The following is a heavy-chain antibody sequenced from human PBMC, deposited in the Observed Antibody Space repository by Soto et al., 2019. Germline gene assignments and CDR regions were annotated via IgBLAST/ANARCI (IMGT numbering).Heavy chain of an antibody. CDR1: GYTFINYY. V-gene: IGHV1-46*01. CDR3: ARDLAAGDY. D-gene: IGHD6-13*01. J-gene: IGHJ4*02. CDR2: INPMSGST. Sequence: QVQLVQSGAEVKKPGASVKVSCKASGYTFINYYIHWVRQAPGQGLEWLAIINPMSGSTNYAQKFQGRVTLTMVTSTSAVYMELSSLRFEDTAVYYCARDLAAGDYWGQGTLVTVSS.